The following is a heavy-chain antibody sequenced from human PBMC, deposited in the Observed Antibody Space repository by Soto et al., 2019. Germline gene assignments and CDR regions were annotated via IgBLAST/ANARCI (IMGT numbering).Heavy chain of an antibody. CDR1: GYSFAGYW. V-gene: IGHV5-10-1*01. CDR3: ARQIYDSDTGPNFQYYFDS. J-gene: IGHJ4*02. CDR2: IDPSDSQT. D-gene: IGHD3-22*01. Sequence: AASVKISCKGSGYSFAGYWTTWVRQKPGKGLEWMGRIDPSDSQTYYSPSFRGHVTISATKSITTVFLQWSSLRASDTAMYYCARQIYDSDTGPNFQYYFDSWGQGTPVTVSS.